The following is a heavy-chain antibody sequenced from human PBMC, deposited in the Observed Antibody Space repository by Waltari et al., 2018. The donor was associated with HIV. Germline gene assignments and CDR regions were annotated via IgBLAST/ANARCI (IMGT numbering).Heavy chain of an antibody. CDR1: GFSFRILA. D-gene: IGHD3-10*01. J-gene: IGHJ3*02. Sequence: QVQLVESGGGVVQPGRSLRLSCAAAGFSFRILAMHWFRQAPGKGLEWVAVIWSESTNKYYVDSVKGRFTVSRDNSENKVYLQMNSLRADDTAVYYGARGRGRAFDIWGQGTMVIVSS. CDR2: IWSESTNK. V-gene: IGHV3-33*04. CDR3: ARGRGRAFDI.